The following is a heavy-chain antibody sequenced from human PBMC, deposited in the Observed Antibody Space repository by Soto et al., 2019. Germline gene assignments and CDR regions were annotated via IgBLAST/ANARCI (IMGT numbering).Heavy chain of an antibody. CDR2: INHSGST. CDR1: GGSFSVYY. D-gene: IGHD3-10*01. J-gene: IGHJ6*02. Sequence: SETLSLTCAVYGGSFSVYYWSWIRHPPGKGLEWIGEINHSGSTNYNPSLKSRVTISVDTSKNQFSLKLSSVTAADTAVYYCARGVTMVRGVIIRYYYGMDVWGQGTTVTVSS. V-gene: IGHV4-34*01. CDR3: ARGVTMVRGVIIRYYYGMDV.